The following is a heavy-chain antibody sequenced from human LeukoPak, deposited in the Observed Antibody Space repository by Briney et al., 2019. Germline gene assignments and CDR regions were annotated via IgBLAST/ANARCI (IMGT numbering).Heavy chain of an antibody. V-gene: IGHV4-4*07. CDR1: GGSISSYY. Sequence: SETLSLTCTVSGGSISSYYWSWIRQPAGKGLEWIGRIYTSGSTNYNPSLKSRVTMSVDTSKNQFSLKLSSVTAADTAVYYCAASCVRFSIAAAGTEAYWGQGTLVTVSS. D-gene: IGHD6-13*01. CDR3: AASCVRFSIAAAGTEAY. J-gene: IGHJ4*02. CDR2: IYTSGST.